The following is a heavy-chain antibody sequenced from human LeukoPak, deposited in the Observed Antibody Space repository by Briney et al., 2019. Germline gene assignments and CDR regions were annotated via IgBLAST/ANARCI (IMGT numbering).Heavy chain of an antibody. V-gene: IGHV4-34*01. J-gene: IGHJ6*04. CDR3: AGGLSGYCSTTTCSF. D-gene: IGHD2-2*01. Sequence: PSETLSLTCTVHGGSFSGYFWSWLRQAPGKGLEWIGEISHVGTTNFNPSLQSRVTLSVDTSKRQFSLNLTSVTAADTAVYYCAGGLSGYCSTTTCSFWGEGTAVTVSS. CDR1: GGSFSGYF. CDR2: ISHVGTT.